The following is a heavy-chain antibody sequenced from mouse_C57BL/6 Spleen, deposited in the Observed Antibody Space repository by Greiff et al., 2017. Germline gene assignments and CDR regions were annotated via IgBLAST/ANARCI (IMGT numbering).Heavy chain of an antibody. V-gene: IGHV1-80*01. CDR1: GYAFSSYW. CDR3: AKKYYGSSYEAWVAY. J-gene: IGHJ3*01. Sequence: VQLQQPGAELVKPGASVKISCKASGYAFSSYWMNWVKQRPGKGLEWIGQIYPGDGDTNYNGKFKGKATLTADKSSSTAYRQHSSLTSEDSAVYFCAKKYYGSSYEAWVAYWGQGTLVTVAA. D-gene: IGHD1-1*01. CDR2: IYPGDGDT.